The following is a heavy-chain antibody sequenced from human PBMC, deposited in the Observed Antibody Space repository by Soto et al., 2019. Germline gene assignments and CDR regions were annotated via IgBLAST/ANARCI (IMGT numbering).Heavy chain of an antibody. CDR3: ARHSCSWPIFDY. D-gene: IGHD6-13*01. Sequence: QVQLQESGPGLVKPSETLSLTCTVSGGSIGNSYWTWIRQSPGKGLEWIGYIYYSGSSNYNPSLMSRVSISVDTSNNRSYLKLISVTAADTAVYYCARHSCSWPIFDYWGQGTLVIVSS. CDR1: GGSIGNSY. V-gene: IGHV4-59*08. J-gene: IGHJ4*02. CDR2: IYYSGSS.